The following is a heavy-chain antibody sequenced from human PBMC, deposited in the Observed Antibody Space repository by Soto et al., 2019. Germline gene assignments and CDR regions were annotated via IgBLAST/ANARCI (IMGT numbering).Heavy chain of an antibody. V-gene: IGHV1-8*01. J-gene: IGHJ1*01. D-gene: IGHD2-2*03. CDR2: MNPNSGNT. CDR1: GYTFTSYD. CDR3: ARAGYCSSTSCYAGYFQH. Sequence: ASVKVSCKASGYTFTSYDINWVRQATGQGLEWMGWMNPNSGNTGYAQKFQGRVTMTRNTSISTAYMELSSLRSEDTAVYYCARAGYCSSTSCYAGYFQHWGQGTLVTVSS.